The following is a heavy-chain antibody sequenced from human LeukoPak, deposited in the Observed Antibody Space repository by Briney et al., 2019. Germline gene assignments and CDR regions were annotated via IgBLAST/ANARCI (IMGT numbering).Heavy chain of an antibody. Sequence: PSETLSLTCTVSGGSISSSSYYWGWIRQPPGKGLEWIGEINHSGSTNYNPSLKSRVTISVDTSKNQFSLKLSSVTAADTAVYYCARGSWYGNIVGAIRFDYWGQGTLVTVSS. D-gene: IGHD1-26*01. CDR1: GGSISSSSYY. J-gene: IGHJ4*02. V-gene: IGHV4-39*07. CDR3: ARGSWYGNIVGAIRFDY. CDR2: INHSGST.